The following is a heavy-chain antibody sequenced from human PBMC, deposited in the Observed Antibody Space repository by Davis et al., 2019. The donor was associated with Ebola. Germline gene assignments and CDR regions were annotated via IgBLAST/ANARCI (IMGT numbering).Heavy chain of an antibody. D-gene: IGHD3-16*01. CDR1: GFSFSTYV. Sequence: PGGSLRLSCAASGFSFSTYVMTWVRQAPGSGLEWVPILSGSGGTTYFADSVKGRFTISRDNSKNTLILQMNSLRSEDTAVYYCARYRLGGTLRPSLEFWGQGSLVTVSS. V-gene: IGHV3-23*01. J-gene: IGHJ4*02. CDR3: ARYRLGGTLRPSLEF. CDR2: LSGSGGTT.